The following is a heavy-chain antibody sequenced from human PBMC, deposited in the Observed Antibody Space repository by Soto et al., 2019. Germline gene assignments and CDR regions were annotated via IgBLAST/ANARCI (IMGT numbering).Heavy chain of an antibody. CDR2: IYYSGST. V-gene: IGHV4-39*01. D-gene: IGHD1-26*01. CDR1: GGSISSSSYY. Sequence: XGTLSLTCTVSGGSISSSSYYWGWIRQPPGKGLEWIGSIYYSGSTYYNPSLKSRVTISVDTSKNQFSLKLSSVTAADTAVYYCARHSGSYYYYYYYGMDVWGQGTTVTVSS. J-gene: IGHJ6*02. CDR3: ARHSGSYYYYYYYGMDV.